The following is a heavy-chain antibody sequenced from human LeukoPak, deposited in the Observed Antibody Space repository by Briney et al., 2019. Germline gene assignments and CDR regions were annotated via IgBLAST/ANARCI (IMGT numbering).Heavy chain of an antibody. Sequence: RGSLRLSCVASGFTFSSYAMSWVRQAPGKGLEWVSAISGSSGNTHYADSVKGRFTISRDNSKNTLYLQMNSLRAEDTAIYYCARPARVGAVDYWGQGTLVTVSS. CDR1: GFTFSSYA. CDR2: ISGSSGNT. J-gene: IGHJ4*02. D-gene: IGHD6-13*01. V-gene: IGHV3-23*01. CDR3: ARPARVGAVDY.